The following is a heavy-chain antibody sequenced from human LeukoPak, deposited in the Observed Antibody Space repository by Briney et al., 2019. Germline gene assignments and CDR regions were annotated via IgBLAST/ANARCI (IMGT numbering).Heavy chain of an antibody. J-gene: IGHJ4*02. CDR2: IYSGGGT. V-gene: IGHV3-66*01. CDR3: ARSRRTFLPHDY. CDR1: GFTVSSNY. Sequence: GGSLRLSCAVSGFTVSSNYMTWVRQAPGKGLEWVSVIYSGGGTYYADSVKGRFTISRDNSKNTVYLQMNSLRVEDTAVYYCARSRRTFLPHDYWGQGTLVTVSS. D-gene: IGHD3-16*01.